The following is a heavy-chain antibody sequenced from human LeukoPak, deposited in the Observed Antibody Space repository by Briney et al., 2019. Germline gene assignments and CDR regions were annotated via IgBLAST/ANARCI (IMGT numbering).Heavy chain of an antibody. D-gene: IGHD3-10*01. CDR2: ISGSGGDT. J-gene: IGHJ4*02. Sequence: GSLRLSCAASGFTFSSYAMSWVRQAPGKGLEWVSAISGSGGDTYYADSVKGRFTISRDNSKNTLYLQMNSLRAEDTAVYYCAKDRVVRGVMGAGGYWGQGTLVTVSS. CDR3: AKDRVVRGVMGAGGY. V-gene: IGHV3-23*01. CDR1: GFTFSSYA.